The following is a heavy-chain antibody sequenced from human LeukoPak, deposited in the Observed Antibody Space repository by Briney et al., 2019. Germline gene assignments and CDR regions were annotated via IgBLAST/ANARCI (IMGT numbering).Heavy chain of an antibody. D-gene: IGHD3-22*01. J-gene: IGHJ4*02. V-gene: IGHV3-9*01. CDR3: AKDDENNYYDSSGQIDY. CDR2: ISWNSGSI. CDR1: GFTFDDYA. Sequence: GRSLRLSCAASGFTFDDYAMHWVRRAPGKGLEWVSGISWNSGSIGYADSVKGRFTISRDNAKNSLDLQMNSLRAEDTALYYCAKDDENNYYDSSGQIDYWGQGTLVTVSS.